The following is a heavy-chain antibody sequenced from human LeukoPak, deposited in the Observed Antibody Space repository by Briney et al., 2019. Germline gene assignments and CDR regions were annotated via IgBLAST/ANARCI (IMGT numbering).Heavy chain of an antibody. D-gene: IGHD5/OR15-5a*01. CDR3: AKDLRLSSRYYYYGMDV. V-gene: IGHV3-30*18. CDR1: GFTFSTYG. J-gene: IGHJ6*02. Sequence: GGSLRLSCAASGFTFSTYGMHWVRQAPGKGLEWVAVISYDGSNKYYADSVKGRFTISRDNSKNTLFLQMNSLRAEDTAVYYCAKDLRLSSRYYYYGMDVWGQGTTVTVSS. CDR2: ISYDGSNK.